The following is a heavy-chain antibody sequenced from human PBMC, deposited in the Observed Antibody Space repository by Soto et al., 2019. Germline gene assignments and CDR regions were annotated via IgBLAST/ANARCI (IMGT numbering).Heavy chain of an antibody. D-gene: IGHD2-2*01. V-gene: IGHV3-64*01. CDR1: GFTFSSYA. CDR3: AREGYCSSTSCYSFDY. Sequence: EVQLVESGGGLVQPGGSLRLSCAASGFTFSSYAMQWVRQAPGKGLECVSAISSNGGSTYYANSVKGRFTISRDNSKNTLYLQMGSLRAEDMAVYYCAREGYCSSTSCYSFDYWGHGTLVTVSS. J-gene: IGHJ4*01. CDR2: ISSNGGST.